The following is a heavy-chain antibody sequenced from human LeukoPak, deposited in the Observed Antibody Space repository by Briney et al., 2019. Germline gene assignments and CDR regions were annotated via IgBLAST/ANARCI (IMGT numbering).Heavy chain of an antibody. J-gene: IGHJ5*02. CDR3: ARADCSSSTCYLRRSWFDP. CDR1: GFTLSNYD. D-gene: IGHD2-2*01. CDR2: ISTSSRYI. V-gene: IGHV3-21*01. Sequence: GGSLRLSCAASGFTLSNYDMNWVRQPPGKGLEWVSSISTSSRYIYYKDSVRGRFTISRDDAKNSLYLEMNSLRAEDTAVYYCARADCSSSTCYLRRSWFDPWGQGTLVTVSS.